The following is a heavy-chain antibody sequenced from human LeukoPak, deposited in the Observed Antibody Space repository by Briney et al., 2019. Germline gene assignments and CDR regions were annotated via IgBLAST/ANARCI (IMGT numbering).Heavy chain of an antibody. CDR3: ARAGNNWSFDY. CDR1: GDSVSIYY. Sequence: SETLSLTCTVSGDSVSIYYWSWIRQPPGKGLEWIGYIYYRGNTNYNPSLKSRVTMAVDTSKNQFSLKVSSVTAADTAVYYCARAGNNWSFDYWGQGTRSPSPQ. CDR2: IYYRGNT. D-gene: IGHD1-1*01. J-gene: IGHJ4*02. V-gene: IGHV4-59*02.